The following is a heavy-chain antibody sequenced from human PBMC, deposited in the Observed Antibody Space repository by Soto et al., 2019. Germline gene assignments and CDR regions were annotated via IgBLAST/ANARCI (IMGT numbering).Heavy chain of an antibody. D-gene: IGHD3-22*01. V-gene: IGHV3-23*01. CDR2: IGGSGGST. CDR3: AKEQVVIRSSFDS. CDR1: GFTFSSYA. Sequence: HPGGSLRLSCAASGFTFSSYAMSWVRQAPGKGLEWVSLIGGSGGSTYYADSVKGRFTISRDNSKNTLYLQMNSLRAEDTAVYYCAKEQVVIRSSFDSWGQGTLVTVSS. J-gene: IGHJ4*02.